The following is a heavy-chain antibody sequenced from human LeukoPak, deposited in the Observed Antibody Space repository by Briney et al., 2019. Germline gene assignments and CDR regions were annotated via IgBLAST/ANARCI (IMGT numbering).Heavy chain of an antibody. CDR2: INTNSGGT. D-gene: IGHD4-23*01. CDR3: ARRADYGGRYYGMDV. V-gene: IGHV1-2*02. J-gene: IGHJ6*02. CDR1: GYTFTDYY. Sequence: ASVKVSCKASGYTFTDYYMHWVRQAPGQGLEWMGWINTNSGGTNSAQKFQGRVTMTSDTSISTAYVELSSLTSDDTAVYYCARRADYGGRYYGMDVWGQGTTVTVSS.